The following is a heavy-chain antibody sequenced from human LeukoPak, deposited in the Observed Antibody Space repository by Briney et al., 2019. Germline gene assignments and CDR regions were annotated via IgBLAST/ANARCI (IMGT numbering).Heavy chain of an antibody. CDR3: AKDRQWELLRYAFDI. V-gene: IGHV3-30*18. CDR2: ISYDGSNK. J-gene: IGHJ3*02. CDR1: GFTFSSYG. Sequence: PGRSLRLSCAASGFTFSSYGMHWVRQAPGKGLEWVAVISYDGSNKYYAGSVKGRFTISRGNSKNTLYLQMSSLRAEDTAVYYCAKDRQWELLRYAFDIWGQGTMVTVSS. D-gene: IGHD1-26*01.